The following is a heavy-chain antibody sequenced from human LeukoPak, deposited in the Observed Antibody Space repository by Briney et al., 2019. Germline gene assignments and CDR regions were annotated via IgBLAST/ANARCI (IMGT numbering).Heavy chain of an antibody. CDR2: ISSSGSTI. CDR1: GFTFSDYY. J-gene: IGHJ4*02. Sequence: GSLRLSCAASGFTFSDYYMSWIRQAPGKGLEWVSYISSSGSTIYYADSVKGRFTISRDNAKNSLYLQMNSLRAEDTAVYYCARVGRYCSSTSCYNGYYFDYWGQGTLVTVFS. D-gene: IGHD2-2*02. V-gene: IGHV3-11*04. CDR3: ARVGRYCSSTSCYNGYYFDY.